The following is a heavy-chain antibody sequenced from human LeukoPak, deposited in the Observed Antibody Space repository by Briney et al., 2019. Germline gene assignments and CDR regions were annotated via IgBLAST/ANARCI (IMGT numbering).Heavy chain of an antibody. CDR1: GVTFRSDT. D-gene: IGHD6-19*01. J-gene: IGHJ4*02. Sequence: GGSLRLSCAASGVTFRSDTLNWVRQAPGKGLQWVSAISGSGGSTYYADSVKGRFTISRDNSKNTLYLQMNSLRAEDTAVYYCAKDHSSGWPDCFDDWGQGALVTVSS. CDR3: AKDHSSGWPDCFDD. V-gene: IGHV3-23*01. CDR2: ISGSGGST.